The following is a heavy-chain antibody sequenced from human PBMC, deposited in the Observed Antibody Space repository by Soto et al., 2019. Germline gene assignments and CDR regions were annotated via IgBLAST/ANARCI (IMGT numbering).Heavy chain of an antibody. V-gene: IGHV3-30*18. Sequence: QVQLVESGGGVVQPGRSLRLSCAASGFTFNNYGMHWVRQAPDKGLEWVAMISYNGFNTNYADSVKGRFTISRDNSKNTLYLQMNSLRAEDTAMYYCAKRKTIFGVADRASIDYWGQGTLVTVSS. D-gene: IGHD3-3*01. J-gene: IGHJ4*02. CDR3: AKRKTIFGVADRASIDY. CDR1: GFTFNNYG. CDR2: ISYNGFNT.